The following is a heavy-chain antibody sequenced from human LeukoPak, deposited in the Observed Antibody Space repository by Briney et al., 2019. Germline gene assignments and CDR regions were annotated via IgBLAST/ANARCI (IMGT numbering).Heavy chain of an antibody. CDR1: GYTFTGYY. CDR3: ARDLTRGITGTRIWFDP. CDR2: INPNSGGT. J-gene: IGHJ5*02. Sequence: ASVKVSCKASGYTFTGYYMHWVRQAPGQGPEWMGRINPNSGGTNYAQKFQGRVTMTRDTSISTAYMELSRLRSDDTAVYYCARDLTRGITGTRIWFDPWGQGTLVTVSS. V-gene: IGHV1-2*06. D-gene: IGHD1-7*01.